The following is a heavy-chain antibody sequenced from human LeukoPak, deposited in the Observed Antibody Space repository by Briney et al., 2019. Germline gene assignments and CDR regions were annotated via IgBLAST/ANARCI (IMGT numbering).Heavy chain of an antibody. V-gene: IGHV1-18*01. Sequence: ASVKVSCKASGYTFTSYGISWVRQAPGQGLEWMGWISAYNGNTNYAQELQGRVTMTTDTSTSTAYMELRSLRSDDTAVYYCARPVVVPAAIHDYYYYYYMDVWGKGTTVTVSS. D-gene: IGHD2-2*01. J-gene: IGHJ6*03. CDR1: GYTFTSYG. CDR2: ISAYNGNT. CDR3: ARPVVVPAAIHDYYYYYYMDV.